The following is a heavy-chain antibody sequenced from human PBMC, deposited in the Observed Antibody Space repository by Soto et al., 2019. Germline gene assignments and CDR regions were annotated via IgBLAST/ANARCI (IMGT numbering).Heavy chain of an antibody. J-gene: IGHJ5*02. V-gene: IGHV2-5*02. CDR2: IYWDDDK. CDR3: AHHPATSCDDWRYDP. D-gene: IGHD5-12*01. CDR1: GFSLTNKGVG. Sequence: QITLKESGPPLVKPTQTLTLTCNFSGFSLTNKGVGVGWIRQPPRKALEWLGIIYWDDDKRYRPSLNNRLTITKDTSKNQVVLTMTNVDTVDTATYYCAHHPATSCDDWRYDPWGQGTLVTVSS.